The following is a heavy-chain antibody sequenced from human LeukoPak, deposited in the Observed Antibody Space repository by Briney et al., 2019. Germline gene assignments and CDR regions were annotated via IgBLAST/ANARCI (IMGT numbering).Heavy chain of an antibody. CDR3: ARDNNMGRIAAAGHFDY. CDR2: INWNGGST. D-gene: IGHD6-13*01. Sequence: GGSLRLSCAASGFTFDDYGMSWVRQAPGKGLEWVSGINWNGGSTGYADSVKGRFTISRDNAKNSLYLQMNSLRAEDTALYYCARDNNMGRIAAAGHFDYWGQGTLVTVSS. J-gene: IGHJ4*02. V-gene: IGHV3-20*04. CDR1: GFTFDDYG.